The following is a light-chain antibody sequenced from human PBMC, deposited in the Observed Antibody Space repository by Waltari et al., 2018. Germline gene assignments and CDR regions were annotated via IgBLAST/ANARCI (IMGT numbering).Light chain of an antibody. V-gene: IGLV3-1*01. CDR2: QDS. CDR1: NLGDNC. Sequence: SYELTQPPSVSVSPGQTASITCAGDNLGDNCACWYQQKPGQSPGLVISQDSKRPSGLPEPFAGSYSGNTSSLTCSGTQAMYEAVYSCQALDSSTGVFGGGTKLIVL. J-gene: IGLJ2*01. CDR3: QALDSSTGV.